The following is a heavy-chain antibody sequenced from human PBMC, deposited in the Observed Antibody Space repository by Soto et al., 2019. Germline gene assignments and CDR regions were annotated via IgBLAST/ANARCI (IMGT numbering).Heavy chain of an antibody. D-gene: IGHD3-10*02. CDR2: IYYSGST. V-gene: IGHV4-59*01. CDR3: FFQAEDGIRDVRSVSAFLLNRSSDL. Sequence: KGLEWIGCIYYSGSTSYNPSLKSRGTISVDTSKNQFSLKLSSVTAADTAVYFFFFQAEDGIRDVRSVSAFLLNRSSDL. J-gene: IGHJ2*01.